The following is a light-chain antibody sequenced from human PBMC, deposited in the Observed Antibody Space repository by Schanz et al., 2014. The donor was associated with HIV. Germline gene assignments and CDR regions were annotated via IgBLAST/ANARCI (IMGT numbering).Light chain of an antibody. CDR1: QSLGSNF. CDR2: GAS. J-gene: IGKJ1*01. V-gene: IGKV3-20*01. Sequence: EIVLTQSPGTLSLSPGERATLSCRASQSLGSNFLAWYQQKPGQAPRLLIFGASNRATGIPDRFSGSESGTDFTLTIRRLEPEDFAVYYCHQFGRLPWTFGQGTKVEIK. CDR3: HQFGRLPWT.